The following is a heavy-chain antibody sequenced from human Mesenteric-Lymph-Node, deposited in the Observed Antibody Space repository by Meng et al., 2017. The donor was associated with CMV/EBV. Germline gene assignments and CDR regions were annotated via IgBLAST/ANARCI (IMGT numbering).Heavy chain of an antibody. V-gene: IGHV4-39*01. J-gene: IGHJ6*02. Sequence: SETLSPTCTVSGGSISSSSYYWGWIRHPPGKGLEWIGSIYYSGSTYYNPTLKSRVTISVDTSKNQFSLTLSAVTAADTAVYYCARRVIAAVYGMDVWGQGTTVTVSS. CDR1: GGSISSSSYY. CDR2: IYYSGST. D-gene: IGHD6-13*01. CDR3: ARRVIAAVYGMDV.